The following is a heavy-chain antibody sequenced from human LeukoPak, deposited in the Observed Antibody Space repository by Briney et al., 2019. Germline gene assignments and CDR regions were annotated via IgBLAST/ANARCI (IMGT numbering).Heavy chain of an antibody. CDR3: ARARRRIQLWSSLDFDY. CDR1: GFTFSSYW. J-gene: IGHJ4*02. D-gene: IGHD5-18*01. Sequence: GGSLRLSCAASGFTFSSYWMSWVRQAPGKGLEWVANIKQDGSEKYYVDSVKGRFTISRDNAKNSLYLQMNSLRAEDTAVYYCARARRRIQLWSSLDFDYWGQGTLVTVSS. CDR2: IKQDGSEK. V-gene: IGHV3-7*01.